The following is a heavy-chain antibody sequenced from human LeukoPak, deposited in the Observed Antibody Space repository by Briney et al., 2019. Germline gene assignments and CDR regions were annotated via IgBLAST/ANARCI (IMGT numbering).Heavy chain of an antibody. CDR3: ARPLEWLLYGAFDY. D-gene: IGHD3-3*01. Sequence: PSGTLSLTCTVSGGSISSSSYYWGWIRQPPGKGLEWIGSIYYSGSTYYNPSLKSRVTISVDTSKNQFSLKLSSVTAADTAVYYCARPLEWLLYGAFDYWGQGTLVTVSS. CDR1: GGSISSSSYY. V-gene: IGHV4-39*07. CDR2: IYYSGST. J-gene: IGHJ4*02.